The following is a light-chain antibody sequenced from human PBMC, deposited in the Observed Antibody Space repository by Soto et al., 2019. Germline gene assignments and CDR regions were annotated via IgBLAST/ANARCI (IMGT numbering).Light chain of an antibody. V-gene: IGKV3-20*01. Sequence: EIVMTQSPATLSVSPGERATLSCRASQSIAYTVAWYRQPPGQAPRLLIYGASSRATGIPDMFSGIGSGTDFTLTSSRLEPEDFAVYYCQQYGSSPITFGQGTRLEI. CDR1: QSIAYT. CDR2: GAS. CDR3: QQYGSSPIT. J-gene: IGKJ5*01.